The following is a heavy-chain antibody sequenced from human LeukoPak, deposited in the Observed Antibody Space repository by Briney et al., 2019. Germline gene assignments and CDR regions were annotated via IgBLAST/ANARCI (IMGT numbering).Heavy chain of an antibody. J-gene: IGHJ4*02. Sequence: PSETLSLTCAVYGGSFSGYYWSWLRQPPGKGLEWVGEINHSGRTNYNTSLKSRVTISVDTSKNQFSLKLSSVTAADTAVYYCARGRVVVVAATGHYFDYWGQGTLVTVSS. CDR1: GGSFSGYY. V-gene: IGHV4-34*01. CDR3: ARGRVVVVAATGHYFDY. D-gene: IGHD2-15*01. CDR2: INHSGRT.